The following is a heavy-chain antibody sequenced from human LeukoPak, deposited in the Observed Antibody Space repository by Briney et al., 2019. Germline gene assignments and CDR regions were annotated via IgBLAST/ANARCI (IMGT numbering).Heavy chain of an antibody. V-gene: IGHV1-2*02. J-gene: IGHJ4*02. D-gene: IGHD6-13*01. CDR2: INPNSGGT. CDR1: GYTFTGYY. Sequence: GASVKVSCKASGYTFTGYYMHWVRQAPGQGLEWMGWINPNSGGTNYAQKFQGRVTMTRDTSISTAYMELSRLRSDDTAVYYCAREAWDSSSWYRYFDYWGQGTLVTVSS. CDR3: AREAWDSSSWYRYFDY.